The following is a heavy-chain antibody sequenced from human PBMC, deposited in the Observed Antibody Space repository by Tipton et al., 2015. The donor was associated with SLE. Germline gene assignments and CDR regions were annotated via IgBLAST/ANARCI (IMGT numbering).Heavy chain of an antibody. CDR3: ARDWQQQRGWFDP. J-gene: IGHJ5*02. CDR1: GGSITSYY. Sequence: TLSLTCTVSGGSITSYYWSWIRQPPGKGLEWIGYIYYSGSTNYNPSLKSRVTISVDTSKNQFSLKLSSVTAADTAVYYCARDWQQQRGWFDPWGHGTLVTVSS. D-gene: IGHD6-13*01. CDR2: IYYSGST. V-gene: IGHV4-59*01.